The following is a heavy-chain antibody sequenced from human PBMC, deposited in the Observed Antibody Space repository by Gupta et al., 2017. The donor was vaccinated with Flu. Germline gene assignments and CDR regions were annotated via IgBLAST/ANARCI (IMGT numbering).Heavy chain of an antibody. CDR1: GFTFSSYG. D-gene: IGHD2-2*01. CDR2: ISHDGSNK. V-gene: IGHV3-30*18. Sequence: QVQLVESGGGVVQPGRSLRLSCAASGFTFSSYGIHWVRQAPGKGLEWVAVISHDGSNKYYADSVKGRFTISRDNSKNTLFLQMNSLRNEDTAVYYCSKSGYFCSSNSCFAGGFDIWGQGTMVTVSP. J-gene: IGHJ3*02. CDR3: SKSGYFCSSNSCFAGGFDI.